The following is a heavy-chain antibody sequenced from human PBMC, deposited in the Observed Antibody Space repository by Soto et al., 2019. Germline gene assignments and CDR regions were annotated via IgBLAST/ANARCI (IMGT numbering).Heavy chain of an antibody. CDR1: GFSFRSYW. CDR2: INLDGITT. V-gene: IGHV3-74*01. Sequence: GGSLRLSCAVSGFSFRSYWMHWVRQGPGKELVWVSRINLDGITTNYADSVKGRFTISRDNAKNTLYLQMNSLRAEDTAVYYCARGYYSSSMDYWGKGTLVTVSS. J-gene: IGHJ4*02. CDR3: ARGYYSSSMDY. D-gene: IGHD6-6*01.